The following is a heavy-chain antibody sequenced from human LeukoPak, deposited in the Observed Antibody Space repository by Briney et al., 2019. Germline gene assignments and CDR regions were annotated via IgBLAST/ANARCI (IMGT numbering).Heavy chain of an antibody. CDR2: ISGSGGST. J-gene: IGHJ4*02. CDR3: AEGTHNSGWSDYLDY. D-gene: IGHD6-19*01. Sequence: GGSLRLSCAASGFTFSSYVMSWVRQAPGKGLEWVSGISGSGGSTYYADSVKGRFTISRDNSKNTLYLQMNSLRAEDTAVYYCAEGTHNSGWSDYLDYWGQGTLVTVSS. V-gene: IGHV3-23*01. CDR1: GFTFSSYV.